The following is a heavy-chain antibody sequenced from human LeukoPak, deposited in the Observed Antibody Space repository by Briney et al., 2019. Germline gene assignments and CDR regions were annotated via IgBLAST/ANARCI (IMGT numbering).Heavy chain of an antibody. V-gene: IGHV3-20*04. CDR3: ARPGGYSAMVHFDY. CDR1: GFTFSSYA. Sequence: PGGSLRLSCAASGFTFSSYAMSWVRQAPGKGLEWVSGINWNGGSTGYADSVKGRFTISRDNAKNSLSLQMNSLRAEDTALYYCARPGGYSAMVHFDYWGQGTLVTVSS. D-gene: IGHD5-18*01. J-gene: IGHJ4*02. CDR2: INWNGGST.